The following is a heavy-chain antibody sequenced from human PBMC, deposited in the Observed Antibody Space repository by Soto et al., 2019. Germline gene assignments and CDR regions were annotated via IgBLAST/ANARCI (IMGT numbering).Heavy chain of an antibody. CDR2: IYYSGST. CDR3: ARAPPACSGGSCYSRYYYYGMDV. D-gene: IGHD2-15*01. J-gene: IGHJ6*02. Sequence: SETLSLTCTVSGGSISSGGYYWSWIRQHPGKGLEWIGYIYYSGSTNYNPSLKSRVTISVDTSKNQFSLKLSSVTAADTAVYYCARAPPACSGGSCYSRYYYYGMDVWGQGTTVTVSS. CDR1: GGSISSGGYY. V-gene: IGHV4-61*08.